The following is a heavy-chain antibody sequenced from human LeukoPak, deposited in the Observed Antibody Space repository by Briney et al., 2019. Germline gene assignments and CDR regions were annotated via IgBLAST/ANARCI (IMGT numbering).Heavy chain of an antibody. V-gene: IGHV1-2*04. CDR2: INPNSGGT. CDR1: GYTFTGYY. D-gene: IGHD3-10*01. J-gene: IGHJ4*02. Sequence: WASLKLSCTASGYTFTGYYMHWVRQAPGQGLEWVGWINPNSGGTNYAQTFQGWVTITWDTSISTAYMELSRLRSDDTAVYYCARSMVRGVILFYWGQGTLVTVSS. CDR3: ARSMVRGVILFY.